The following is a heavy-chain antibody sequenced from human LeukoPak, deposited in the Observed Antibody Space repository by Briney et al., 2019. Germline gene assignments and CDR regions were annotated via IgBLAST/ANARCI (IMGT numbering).Heavy chain of an antibody. CDR1: GFKFSNIG. D-gene: IGHD6-13*01. CDR3: AKVVQYTASAGTGLDY. V-gene: IGHV3-33*06. Sequence: LSGRSLRPSGAPPGFKFSNIGMPWVRQAPGRGRDWVAVIWFDGSYIYYGDSVRGRFTISRDNSKNTLYLQMNSLRAEDTAIYYCAKVVQYTASAGTGLDYWGQGTLVTVSS. CDR2: IWFDGSYI. J-gene: IGHJ4*02.